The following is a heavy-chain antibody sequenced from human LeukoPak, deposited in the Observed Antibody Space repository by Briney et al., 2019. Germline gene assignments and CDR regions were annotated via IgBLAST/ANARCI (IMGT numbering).Heavy chain of an antibody. D-gene: IGHD3-22*01. J-gene: IGHJ4*02. CDR1: GFTFSSYS. CDR2: ISSSSSTK. V-gene: IGHV3-48*04. Sequence: SGGSLRLSCAASGFTFSSYSMNWVRQAPGKGLEWVSYISSSSSTKYYADSVKGRFTISRDNAKNSLYLQMNSLRAEDTAVYYCARDLGRYYYDSSGLVDYWGQGTLVTVSS. CDR3: ARDLGRYYYDSSGLVDY.